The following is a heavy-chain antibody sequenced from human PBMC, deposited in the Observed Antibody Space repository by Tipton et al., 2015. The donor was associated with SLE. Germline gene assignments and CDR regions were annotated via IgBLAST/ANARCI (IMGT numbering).Heavy chain of an antibody. Sequence: TLSLTCTVAGGSISSYYWSWIRQPPGKGLEWIGYNYDSGSTNYNPSLKGRVTISVDTAKNQFSLKLSSVTAADTAVYYCARRGGDAFDIWGQGTMVTVSS. D-gene: IGHD6-25*01. CDR1: GGSISSYY. J-gene: IGHJ3*02. CDR3: ARRGGDAFDI. V-gene: IGHV4-59*01. CDR2: NYDSGST.